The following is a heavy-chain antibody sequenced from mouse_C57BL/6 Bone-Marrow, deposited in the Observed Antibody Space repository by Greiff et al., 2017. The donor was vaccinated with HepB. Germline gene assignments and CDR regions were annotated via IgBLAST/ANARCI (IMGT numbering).Heavy chain of an antibody. CDR2: ISDGGSYT. D-gene: IGHD2-12*01. CDR1: GFTFSSYA. V-gene: IGHV5-4*03. Sequence: EVKLEESGGGLVKPGGSLKLSCAASGFTFSSYAMSWVRQTPEKRLEWVATISDGGSYTYYPDNVKGRFTISRDNAKNNLYLQMSHLKSEDTAMYYCARVTFAYWGQGTLVTVSA. J-gene: IGHJ3*01. CDR3: ARVTFAY.